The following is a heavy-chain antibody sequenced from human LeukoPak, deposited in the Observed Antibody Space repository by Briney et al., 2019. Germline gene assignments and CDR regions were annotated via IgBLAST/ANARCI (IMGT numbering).Heavy chain of an antibody. D-gene: IGHD3-22*01. J-gene: IGHJ4*02. CDR2: IYTSGST. CDR3: AREIGDYYDSSGYRTYYFDY. CDR1: GGSISSYY. Sequence: PSETLSLTCTVSGGSISSYYWSWLRQPAGKGLEWLGRIYTSGSTNYNPSIKSRVTMSVDTSKNQISLKLSSVTAADTAVYYCAREIGDYYDSSGYRTYYFDYWGQGTLVTVSS. V-gene: IGHV4-4*07.